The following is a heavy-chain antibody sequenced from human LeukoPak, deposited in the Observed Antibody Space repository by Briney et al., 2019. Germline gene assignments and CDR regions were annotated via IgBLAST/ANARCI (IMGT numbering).Heavy chain of an antibody. Sequence: SETLSLTCTVSGCSISSYYWRWIRDPPGKGLECIGYIYYSGSTNYNPSLKSRVTIPVDTSKNQFSLKLSSVTAADTAVYYRARQVKTYYGSGSFDYWGQGTLVTVSS. CDR1: GCSISSYY. CDR2: IYYSGST. V-gene: IGHV4-59*08. CDR3: ARQVKTYYGSGSFDY. J-gene: IGHJ4*02. D-gene: IGHD3-10*01.